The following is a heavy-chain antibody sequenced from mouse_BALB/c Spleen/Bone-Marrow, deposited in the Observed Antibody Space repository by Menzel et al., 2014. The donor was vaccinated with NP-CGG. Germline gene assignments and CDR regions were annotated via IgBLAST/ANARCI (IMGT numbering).Heavy chain of an antibody. J-gene: IGHJ4*01. V-gene: IGHV1-7*01. Sequence: VKLMESGTELAKPGASVEMSCKASGYTFTSYWIHWIKQRPGQGLEWIGCINPITGYTEYNQKFKDKATLTADKSSSTAYIQLSSLTSDDSAVYYCARNYDYDGGYCAMDYWGQGTSVTVSS. CDR2: INPITGYT. CDR3: ARNYDYDGGYCAMDY. CDR1: GYTFTSYW. D-gene: IGHD2-4*01.